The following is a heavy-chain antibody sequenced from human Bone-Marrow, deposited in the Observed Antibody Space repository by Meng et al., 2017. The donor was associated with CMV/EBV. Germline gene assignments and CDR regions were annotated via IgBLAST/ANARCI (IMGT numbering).Heavy chain of an antibody. CDR2: ISSSGTTT. CDR3: ARDVSSRWFPMDV. J-gene: IGHJ6*02. Sequence: GGSLRLSCAVSGGSISSSNWWSWVRQPPGKGLEWVSYISSSGTTTYYADSVKGRFTISRDNAKNSLYVQMNSLRVEDTAVYYCARDVSSRWFPMDVWGHGTTVTVSS. CDR1: GGSISSSN. V-gene: IGHV3-48*01. D-gene: IGHD6-13*01.